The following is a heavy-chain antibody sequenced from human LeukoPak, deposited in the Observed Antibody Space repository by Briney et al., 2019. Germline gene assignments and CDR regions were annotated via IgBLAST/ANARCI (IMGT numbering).Heavy chain of an antibody. CDR1: GYTFTSYA. V-gene: IGHV1-3*01. Sequence: ASVKVSCKASGYTFTSYAMHWVRQAPGQRLEWMGWINAGNGNTKYSQKFQGRVTITRDTSASTAYMELRSLRSDDTAVYYCARGGALQWELLDYWGQGTLVTVSS. CDR2: INAGNGNT. J-gene: IGHJ4*02. D-gene: IGHD1-26*01. CDR3: ARGGALQWELLDY.